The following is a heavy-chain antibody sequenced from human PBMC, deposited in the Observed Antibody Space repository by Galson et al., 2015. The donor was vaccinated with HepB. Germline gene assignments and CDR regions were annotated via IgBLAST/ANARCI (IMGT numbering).Heavy chain of an antibody. Sequence: SLRLSCAASGFTFSSYSMNWVRQAPGKGLEWVSYISSGSSTIYYADSVKGRFTISRDNAKNSLYLQMNSLRAEDTAVYYCVVAAQGRYYYYGMDVWGQGTTVTVSS. CDR2: ISSGSSTI. CDR1: GFTFSSYS. V-gene: IGHV3-48*04. CDR3: VVAAQGRYYYYGMDV. D-gene: IGHD2-15*01. J-gene: IGHJ6*02.